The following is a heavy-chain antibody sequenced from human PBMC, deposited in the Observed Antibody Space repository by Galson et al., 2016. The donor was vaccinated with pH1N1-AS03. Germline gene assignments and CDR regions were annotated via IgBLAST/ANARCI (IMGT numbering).Heavy chain of an antibody. CDR2: IIPIFGSP. J-gene: IGHJ5*02. CDR3: AKECLEIPLGWFDP. Sequence: SVKVSCKAYGVTFSTFSITWVRQAPGQGLEWMGRIIPIFGSPQYNEKFQDRVTITADEPTNTVFMELSSLTSDDTAFYYCAKECLEIPLGWFDPWGQGTLVTVSS. CDR1: GVTFSTFS. V-gene: IGHV1-69*13. D-gene: IGHD3-3*01.